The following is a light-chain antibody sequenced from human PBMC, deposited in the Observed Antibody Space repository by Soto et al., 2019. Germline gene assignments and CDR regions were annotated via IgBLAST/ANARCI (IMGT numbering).Light chain of an antibody. J-gene: IGKJ1*01. CDR3: QHYNSYSEA. V-gene: IGKV1-5*03. CDR1: QTISSW. CDR2: KAS. Sequence: DIQMTQSPSTLSGSVGDRVTITCRASQTISSWLAWYHQKPGKAPKPLIYKASTLKSGVPSRFSGSGSGTEFTLTISSLQPDDFVTYYCQHYNSYSEAFGQGTKVDIK.